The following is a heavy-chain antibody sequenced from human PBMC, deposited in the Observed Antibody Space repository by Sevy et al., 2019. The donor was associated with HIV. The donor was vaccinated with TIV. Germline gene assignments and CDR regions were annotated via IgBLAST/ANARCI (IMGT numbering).Heavy chain of an antibody. CDR2: MNPDSGNP. Sequence: ASVKVSCKASGYIFTNYEINWVRQATGQGLEWLGRMNPDSGNPDYAQKFQGRVTMTRNTSISTAYMELGSLRSEDTAAYFCARGHYDSSPDYYYYCGMDVWGQGTPVTVSS. V-gene: IGHV1-8*01. CDR3: ARGHYDSSPDYYYYCGMDV. D-gene: IGHD3-3*01. CDR1: GYIFTNYE. J-gene: IGHJ6*02.